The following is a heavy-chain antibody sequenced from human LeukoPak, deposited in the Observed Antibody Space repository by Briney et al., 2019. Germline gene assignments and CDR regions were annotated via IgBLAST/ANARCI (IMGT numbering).Heavy chain of an antibody. Sequence: SETLSLTFTVSGGSISSYYWSWIRQPPGKGLEWIGYIYYSGSTNYNPSLKSRVTISVDRSKNQFSLKLSSVTAADTAVYYCASRGGSGYYVDYWGQGTLVTVSS. D-gene: IGHD3-22*01. J-gene: IGHJ4*02. CDR3: ASRGGSGYYVDY. V-gene: IGHV4-59*12. CDR1: GGSISSYY. CDR2: IYYSGST.